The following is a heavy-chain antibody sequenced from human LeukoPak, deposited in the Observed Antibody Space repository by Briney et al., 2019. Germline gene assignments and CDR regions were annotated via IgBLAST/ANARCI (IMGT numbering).Heavy chain of an antibody. V-gene: IGHV5-51*01. CDR3: ARQAYGSHFDAFDI. CDR2: IYPGDSDT. D-gene: IGHD3-22*01. Sequence: GESLKVSCKGSGCSFTSYWIGWVRQMPGKGLEWMGIIYPGDSDTRYSPSFQGQVTISADKSISTAYLQWSSLKASDTAIYYCARQAYGSHFDAFDIWGQGTMVTVSS. CDR1: GCSFTSYW. J-gene: IGHJ3*02.